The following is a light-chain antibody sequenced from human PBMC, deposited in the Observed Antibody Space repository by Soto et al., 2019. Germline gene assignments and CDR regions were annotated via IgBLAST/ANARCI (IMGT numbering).Light chain of an antibody. CDR2: GAS. V-gene: IGKV3-20*01. J-gene: IGKJ4*01. CDR3: QQYGASPF. CDR1: QSVSSSY. Sequence: EIVLTQSPGTLSLSPGERATLSCRASQSVSSSYLAWYQQKPGQAPRLLIYGASSRATGIPDRFSGSGFGTDFTLTISRLEPEDVAVYYCQQYGASPFFGGGTKVEIK.